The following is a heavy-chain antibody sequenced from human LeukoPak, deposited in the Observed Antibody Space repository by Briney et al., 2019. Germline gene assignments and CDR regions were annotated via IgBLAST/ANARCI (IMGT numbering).Heavy chain of an antibody. D-gene: IGHD6-13*01. CDR1: GDSISGHY. CDR3: AKIAAGTTHY. CDR2: IYYTGST. Sequence: SETLSLTCTVSGDSISGHYWSWIRQPPGKGLEWIGNIYYTGSTKYNPSLKSRITISVDPSKNQFSLRLTSVTAADTAVYYCAKIAAGTTHYWGQGTLVTVSS. J-gene: IGHJ4*02. V-gene: IGHV4-59*08.